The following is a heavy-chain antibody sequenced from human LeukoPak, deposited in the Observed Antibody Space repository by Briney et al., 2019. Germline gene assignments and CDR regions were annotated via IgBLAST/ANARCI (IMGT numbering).Heavy chain of an antibody. CDR1: GYTFTSYG. V-gene: IGHV1-18*01. D-gene: IGHD6-13*01. CDR3: ARDRSFDSSWNWFDP. J-gene: IGHJ5*02. Sequence: GASVKVSCKASGYTFTSYGISWVRQAPGQGLEWMGWISAYNGNTNYAQKLQGRVTMTTDTSTSTAYMELRSLRSDDTAVYYCARDRSFDSSWNWFDPWGQGTLVTVSS. CDR2: ISAYNGNT.